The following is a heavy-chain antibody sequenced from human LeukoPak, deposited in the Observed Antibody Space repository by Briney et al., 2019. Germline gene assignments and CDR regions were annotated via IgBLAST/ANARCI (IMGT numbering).Heavy chain of an antibody. Sequence: SEALSLTCTVSGGSISSGGYYWSWIRQHPGKGLEWIGYIYYSGSTYYNPSLKSRVTISVDTSKNQFSLKLSSVTAADTAVYYCARDVPRRKYDSSGAYGMDVWGQGTTVTVSS. CDR1: GGSISSGGYY. J-gene: IGHJ6*02. CDR3: ARDVPRRKYDSSGAYGMDV. CDR2: IYYSGST. D-gene: IGHD3-22*01. V-gene: IGHV4-31*03.